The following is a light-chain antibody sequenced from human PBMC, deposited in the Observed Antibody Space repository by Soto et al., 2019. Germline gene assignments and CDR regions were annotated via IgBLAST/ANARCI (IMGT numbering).Light chain of an antibody. CDR2: VAS. CDR1: QDFSNY. V-gene: IGKV1-9*01. Sequence: DIQMTQSPSSLSASVGDSVTITCRASQDFSNYLAWYQQKPGEAPKLLIYVASTLHSGLPSRFSGSGYGTEFTLTITSLQPEDSATYYCLQHDSYPLTFGGGTKVDNK. J-gene: IGKJ4*01. CDR3: LQHDSYPLT.